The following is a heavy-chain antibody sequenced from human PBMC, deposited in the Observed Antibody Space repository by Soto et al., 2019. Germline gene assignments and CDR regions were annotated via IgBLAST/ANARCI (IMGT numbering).Heavy chain of an antibody. Sequence: QVQLVQSGAEVKKPGSSVRVSCKASGGTLNSYTSSWVRQAPGQGLEWMGGIIPVFGTTDYAQKFQGSVTITADQSTGTAYLDLFSLRSADTAIYYCSISNSYGRGDFWGQGTLVTVSS. CDR2: IIPVFGTT. CDR3: SISNSYGRGDF. J-gene: IGHJ4*02. V-gene: IGHV1-69*01. D-gene: IGHD4-17*01. CDR1: GGTLNSYT.